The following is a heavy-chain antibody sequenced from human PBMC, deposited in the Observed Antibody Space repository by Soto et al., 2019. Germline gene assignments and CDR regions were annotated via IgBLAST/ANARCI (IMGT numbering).Heavy chain of an antibody. CDR3: ARDQSGYSYLGDD. Sequence: QVQLVESGGGVVQPGRSLRLSCAASGFRFNNYGMHWVRQAPGKGLEWVAVIWYDGGYKYADSVKGRFTISRDNSKNTLYLQMNSLRGEDTAVYYCARDQSGYSYLGDDWGQGTLVTVSS. J-gene: IGHJ4*02. D-gene: IGHD5-18*01. CDR1: GFRFNNYG. V-gene: IGHV3-33*01. CDR2: IWYDGGYK.